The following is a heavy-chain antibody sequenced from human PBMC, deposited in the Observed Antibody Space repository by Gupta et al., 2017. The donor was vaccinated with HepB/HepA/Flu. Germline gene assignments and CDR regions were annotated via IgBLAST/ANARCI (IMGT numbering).Heavy chain of an antibody. D-gene: IGHD3-10*01. CDR3: ARGLDDGAWSYSPFDY. J-gene: IGHJ4*02. CDR2: INHSGST. V-gene: IGHV4-34*01. CDR1: GWSFSGYY. Sequence: GWSFSGYYWSWIRQPPGKGLEWIGEINHSGSTNYNPSLKSRVTISVETSKNQFSLKLSAVTAADTAVDYFARGLDDGAWSYSPFDYWGQGTMVTVSS.